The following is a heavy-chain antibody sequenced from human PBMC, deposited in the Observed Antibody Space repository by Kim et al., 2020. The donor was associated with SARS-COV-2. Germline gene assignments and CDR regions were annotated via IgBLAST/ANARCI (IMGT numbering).Heavy chain of an antibody. CDR2: IYSKTGET. CDR3: ARDFKGTRNWEFDY. Sequence: ASVKVSCKASGYTFTDYVLHWVRQAPGRGLEWLGWIYSKTGETKYTQRFQDRVTLTRDRSISTAYMELSGLGSDDTAVYYCARDFKGTRNWEFDYWGQGTLVTVSS. V-gene: IGHV1-2*02. J-gene: IGHJ4*02. CDR1: GYTFTDYV. D-gene: IGHD1-1*01.